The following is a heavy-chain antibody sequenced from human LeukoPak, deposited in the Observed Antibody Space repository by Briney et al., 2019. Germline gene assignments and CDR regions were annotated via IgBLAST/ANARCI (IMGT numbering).Heavy chain of an antibody. Sequence: PSETLSLTCTVSGGSISSYYWNWIRQPPGKGLEWIGYIYYSGSTNYNPSLKSRVTISVDTSKNQFSLKLSSVTAADTAVYYCARVPREFQLRYFDWLSRSNDAFDIWGQGTMVTVSS. CDR2: IYYSGST. J-gene: IGHJ3*02. CDR3: ARVPREFQLRYFDWLSRSNDAFDI. V-gene: IGHV4-59*01. D-gene: IGHD3-9*01. CDR1: GGSISSYY.